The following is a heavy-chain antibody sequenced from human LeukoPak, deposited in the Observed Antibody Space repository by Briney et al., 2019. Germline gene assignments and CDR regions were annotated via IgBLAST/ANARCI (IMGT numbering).Heavy chain of an antibody. CDR3: ARPAIYCSGGSCSFQH. D-gene: IGHD2-15*01. Sequence: GGSLRLSCAASGFTLSSYSMNWVRQAPGKGLEWVSSISSSSSYIYYADSVKGRFTISRDNAKNSLYLQMNSLRAEDTAVYYCARPAIYCSGGSCSFQHWGQGTLVTVSS. CDR2: ISSSSSYI. V-gene: IGHV3-21*01. CDR1: GFTLSSYS. J-gene: IGHJ1*01.